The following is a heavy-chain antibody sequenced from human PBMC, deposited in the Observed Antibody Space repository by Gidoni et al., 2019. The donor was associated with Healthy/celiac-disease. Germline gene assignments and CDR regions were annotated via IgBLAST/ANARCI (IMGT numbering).Heavy chain of an antibody. CDR1: GLPFSSFA. CDR3: AREMGEYYYYYGMDV. Sequence: QVPLVESGGGVVQPGRSLRLSCAASGLPFSSFAMHWVRPATGKGLEWVAFIAYDGSNKYYADSVKGRFTISRDNSKNTLYLQMNSLRAEDTAVYYCAREMGEYYYYYGMDVWGQGTTVTVSS. V-gene: IGHV3-30*01. J-gene: IGHJ6*02. CDR2: IAYDGSNK.